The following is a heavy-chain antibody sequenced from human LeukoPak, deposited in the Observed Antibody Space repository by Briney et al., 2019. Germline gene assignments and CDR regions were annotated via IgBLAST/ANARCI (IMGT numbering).Heavy chain of an antibody. Sequence: PSETLSLTCSVYTFPITSTKWGSGVRQAPGEGLGWIGEMSDNGSTNYNPSVNGRVTMAVDKSKNDFSLIQNSVTAAATALYSSACSSPIVVITYDFDIWGRGTAVTVSS. CDR1: TFPITSTKW. V-gene: IGHV4-4*02. J-gene: IGHJ3*02. CDR3: ACSSPIVVITYDFDI. CDR2: MSDNGST. D-gene: IGHD3-22*01.